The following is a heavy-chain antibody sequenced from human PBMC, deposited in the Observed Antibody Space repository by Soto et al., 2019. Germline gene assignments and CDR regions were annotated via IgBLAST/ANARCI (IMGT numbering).Heavy chain of an antibody. J-gene: IGHJ6*02. CDR2: SRNRDRST. CDR3: ARAWKIEKFGVISMSKGLDV. D-gene: IGHD3-3*01. Sequence: QVQLVESGGGLVKPGGSLRLSCAASGFIFSDYYMTWIRQAPGKGLEWLSCSRNRDRSTYYADSVKDRFVVSKDKAKNLVYLQMNSLRAEDTAVYFCARAWKIEKFGVISMSKGLDVWGQGTTVTVSS. CDR1: GFIFSDYY. V-gene: IGHV3-11*01.